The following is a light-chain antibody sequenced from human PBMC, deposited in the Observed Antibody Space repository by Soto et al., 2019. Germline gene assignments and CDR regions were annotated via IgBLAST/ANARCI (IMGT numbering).Light chain of an antibody. J-gene: IGKJ4*01. CDR2: AAS. V-gene: IGKV1D-16*01. CDR3: QQYNIYPLT. CDR1: QDINSW. Sequence: DVQMTQSPSSLSASVGVRVTITCRASQDINSWLAWYQQKPGNAPKSLIYAASSLQTGVPLWFSGCAYGTYFTLTISNLQPEDSATYYCQQYNIYPLTFGGGTEVEIK.